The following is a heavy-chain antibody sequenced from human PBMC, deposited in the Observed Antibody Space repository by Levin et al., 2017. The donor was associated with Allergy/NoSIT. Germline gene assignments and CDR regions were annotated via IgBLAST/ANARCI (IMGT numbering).Heavy chain of an antibody. D-gene: IGHD6-25*01. CDR3: AREARIAASGTHWFDP. CDR1: GFPFSSYG. Sequence: GGSLRLSCEASGFPFSSYGMHWVRQAPGKGLDWVAVIWYDGSNEDYADSVKGRFTISRDNSKNTLYLQMSSLRAEDTAVYYCAREARIAASGTHWFDPWGQGTLVTVSS. J-gene: IGHJ5*02. CDR2: IWYDGSNE. V-gene: IGHV3-33*01.